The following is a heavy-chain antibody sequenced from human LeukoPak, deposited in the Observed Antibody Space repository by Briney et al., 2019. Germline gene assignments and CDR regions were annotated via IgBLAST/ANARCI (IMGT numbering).Heavy chain of an antibody. Sequence: SETLSLTCTVSGGSITNLDYYWTWIRQPAGKRLEWIGRIYTSGGTNYNPSLKSRVTMSVDTSKNQFSLKLSSVTAADTAVYYCARWPGEGPPRWPIAAAGPNAFDIWGQGTMVTVSS. J-gene: IGHJ3*02. V-gene: IGHV4-4*07. CDR3: ARWPGEGPPRWPIAAAGPNAFDI. CDR1: GGSITNLDYY. D-gene: IGHD6-13*01. CDR2: IYTSGGT.